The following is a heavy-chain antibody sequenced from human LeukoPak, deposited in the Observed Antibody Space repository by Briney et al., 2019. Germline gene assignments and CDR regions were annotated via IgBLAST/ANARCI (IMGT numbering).Heavy chain of an antibody. Sequence: GGSLRLSCAASGFTFDEYGMSWVRQAPGKGLKWVSGISLNGGSTGYADSVKGRFTISRDNAKNSLYLQMNSLRAEDTALYYCVRGITMFQRWGRGTLVTVS. J-gene: IGHJ1*01. CDR3: VRGITMFQR. D-gene: IGHD3-10*01. V-gene: IGHV3-20*04. CDR1: GFTFDEYG. CDR2: ISLNGGST.